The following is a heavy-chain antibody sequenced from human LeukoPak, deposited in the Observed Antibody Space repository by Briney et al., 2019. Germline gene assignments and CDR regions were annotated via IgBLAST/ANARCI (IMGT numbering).Heavy chain of an antibody. J-gene: IGHJ4*02. CDR3: ARDYGSRGSSSYPFDN. V-gene: IGHV3-23*01. D-gene: IGHD3-10*01. CDR2: IDESGGSI. Sequence: GGSLRLSCAATGFTFSSDAMSWVRQAPGKGLEWVSGIDESGGSIYYADSVKGRFTISRDNSKNTLDLQMNSLRAEDTAVYYCARDYGSRGSSSYPFDNWSQGTLVTVTP. CDR1: GFTFSSDA.